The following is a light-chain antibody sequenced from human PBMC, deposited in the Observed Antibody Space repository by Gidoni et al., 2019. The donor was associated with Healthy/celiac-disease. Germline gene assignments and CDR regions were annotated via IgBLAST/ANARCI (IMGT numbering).Light chain of an antibody. Sequence: DIVMTQSPDSLAVSLGERATINCKSSQSVLYSSNNKNYLAWYQQKPGQPPKLLIYWASTRESGVPDRFSGSGPGTDFTLNISSLQAEDVAVYYCQQYYSTPFTFGPGTKVDIK. J-gene: IGKJ3*01. CDR1: QSVLYSSNNKNY. CDR2: WAS. CDR3: QQYYSTPFT. V-gene: IGKV4-1*01.